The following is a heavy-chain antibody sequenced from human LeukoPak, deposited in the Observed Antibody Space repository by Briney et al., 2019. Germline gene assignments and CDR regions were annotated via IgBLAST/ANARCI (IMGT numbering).Heavy chain of an antibody. V-gene: IGHV4-59*01. D-gene: IGHD4-17*01. CDR1: GGSISSYY. J-gene: IGHJ3*02. Sequence: SETLSLTCTVSGGSISSYYWSWIRQPPGKGLEWIGYIYYGGSTNYNPSLKSRVTISVDTSKNQFSLKLSSVTAADTAVYYCARGGPTVDAFDIWGQGTMVTVSS. CDR3: ARGGPTVDAFDI. CDR2: IYYGGST.